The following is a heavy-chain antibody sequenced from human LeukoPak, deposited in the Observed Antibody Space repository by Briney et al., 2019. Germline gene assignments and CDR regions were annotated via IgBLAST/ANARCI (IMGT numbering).Heavy chain of an antibody. V-gene: IGHV4-4*07. J-gene: IGHJ4*02. CDR2: IYTSGGT. CDR3: AREARDHNNGSGYYNVY. D-gene: IGHD3-22*01. Sequence: SETLSLTCSVSGGSIFSYYSSWIRQPAGKGLEWIGRIYTSGGTSYNPSLASRVTMSLGTSQKQFSLKLTSLTAADTAVHYCAREARDHNNGSGYYNVYWGQGTLVTVSS. CDR1: GGSIFSYY.